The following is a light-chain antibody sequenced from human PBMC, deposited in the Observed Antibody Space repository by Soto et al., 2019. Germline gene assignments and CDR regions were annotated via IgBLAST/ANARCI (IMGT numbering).Light chain of an antibody. CDR3: QQRSNWPPT. V-gene: IGKV3-11*01. CDR2: DAS. Sequence: EMVMTQSPPTLSVSPGERITLSCRASQSVRNDLAWYQQKPGQAPRLLIYDASNRATGIPARFSGSGSGTDFTLTISSLEPEDFAVYYCQQRSNWPPTFGQGTRLEIK. CDR1: QSVRND. J-gene: IGKJ5*01.